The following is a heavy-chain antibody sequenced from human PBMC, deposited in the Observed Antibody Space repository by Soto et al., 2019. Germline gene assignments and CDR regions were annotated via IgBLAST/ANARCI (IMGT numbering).Heavy chain of an antibody. J-gene: IGHJ3*02. V-gene: IGHV4-59*01. CDR2: IYYSGST. D-gene: IGHD3-9*01. CDR1: GVSISSYY. CDR3: ARALILTGYYIHDAFDI. Sequence: PSETLSLTCTVSGVSISSYYWIWIRQPPGKGLEWIGYIYYSGSTNYNPSLKSRVTISVDTSKNQFSLKLSSVTAADTAVYYCARALILTGYYIHDAFDIWGQGTMVTVSS.